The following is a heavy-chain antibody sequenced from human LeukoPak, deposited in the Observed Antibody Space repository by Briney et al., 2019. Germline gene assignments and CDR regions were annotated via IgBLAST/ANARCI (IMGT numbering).Heavy chain of an antibody. Sequence: GGSLRLSCAASGFTFTTYWVHWVRQAPGKGLVWVSRINGDGSSSNYADSVKGRFTISRDNARNTLYLQMNSLRAEDTALYYCARTSPTSHFDFWGQGTLVTVSS. D-gene: IGHD3-16*01. J-gene: IGHJ4*02. V-gene: IGHV3-74*01. CDR2: INGDGSSS. CDR1: GFTFTTYW. CDR3: ARTSPTSHFDF.